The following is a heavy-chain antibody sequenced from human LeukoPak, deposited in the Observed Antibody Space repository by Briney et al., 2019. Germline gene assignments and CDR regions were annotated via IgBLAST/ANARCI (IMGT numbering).Heavy chain of an antibody. Sequence: ASVKVSCKASGYTFTGYYIHWVRQAPGQGLEWMGWINPNTGGTNYAQKFQGWVTVTRDTSISTAYMELSRLRSDDTAVYYCARLGVAGNYWGQGTLVTVSS. D-gene: IGHD6-13*01. J-gene: IGHJ4*02. CDR1: GYTFTGYY. CDR2: INPNTGGT. V-gene: IGHV1-2*04. CDR3: ARLGVAGNY.